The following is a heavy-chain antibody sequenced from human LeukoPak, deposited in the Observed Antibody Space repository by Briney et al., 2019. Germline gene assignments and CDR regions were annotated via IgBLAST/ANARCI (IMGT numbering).Heavy chain of an antibody. V-gene: IGHV4-59*01. CDR3: ASQLNRDPPFDY. CDR1: GGSISSYY. Sequence: PSETLSLTCTVSGGSISSYYWSWIQQPSGKGLEWIGYIYYSGSTNYNPSLKSRVTISVDTSKNQFSLKLSSVTAADTAVYYCASQLNRDPPFDYWGQGTLVTVSS. D-gene: IGHD1-14*01. J-gene: IGHJ4*02. CDR2: IYYSGST.